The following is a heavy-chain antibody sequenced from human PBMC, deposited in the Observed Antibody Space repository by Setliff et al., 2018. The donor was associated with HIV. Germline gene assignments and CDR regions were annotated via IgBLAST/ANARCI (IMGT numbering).Heavy chain of an antibody. CDR1: GGSISSGSYY. V-gene: IGHV4-61*02. CDR3: AREGSGFLDY. J-gene: IGHJ4*02. Sequence: KTSETLSLTCTVSGGSISSGSYYWSWIRQPAGKGLEWIGRIYTSGSTNYNPSLKSRVTISVDTSKNQFSLELSSVTAADTAVYYCAREGSGFLDYWGQGTLVTVSS. CDR2: IYTSGST. D-gene: IGHD6-19*01.